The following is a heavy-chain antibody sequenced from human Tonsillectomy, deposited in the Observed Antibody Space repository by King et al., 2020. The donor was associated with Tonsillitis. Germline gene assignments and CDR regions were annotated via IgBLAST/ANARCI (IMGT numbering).Heavy chain of an antibody. CDR2: ILHDGSNE. D-gene: IGHD2-8*01. CDR3: ARVLVMSTLTGGWYFDL. V-gene: IGHV3-30*03. J-gene: IGHJ2*01. CDR1: GFTFSSFG. Sequence: VQLVESGGGVVQPGRSLRLSCAASGFTFSSFGMHWVRQAPGKGLEWVAVILHDGSNEYYADSVRGRFTISRDISKNTLYLQMNSLRAEDTAVSHCARVLVMSTLTGGWYFDLWGRGALVTVSS.